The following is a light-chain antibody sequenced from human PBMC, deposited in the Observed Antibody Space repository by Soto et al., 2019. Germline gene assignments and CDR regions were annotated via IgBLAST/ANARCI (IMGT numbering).Light chain of an antibody. CDR1: NSNIGNNY. V-gene: IGLV1-51*02. J-gene: IGLJ2*01. CDR3: GTWDSTLSAVV. Sequence: QSVLTQPPSVSAAPEQKVTISCSGSNSNIGNNYVSWYQQVPGTAPQLLIYEDYKRPSGISGRFSGSKSGTSATLGISGLQTGDEADYYSGTWDSTLSAVVFGGGTKVTVL. CDR2: EDY.